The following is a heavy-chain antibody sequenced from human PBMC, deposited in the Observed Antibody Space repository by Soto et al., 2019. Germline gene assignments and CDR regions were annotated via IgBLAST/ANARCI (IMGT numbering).Heavy chain of an antibody. J-gene: IGHJ5*02. CDR2: TYFTGNT. V-gene: IGHV4-61*01. Sequence: SETLSLTCTVSGDSVSSGNYYWSWIRQPPGKGLEWIGSTYFTGNTNYNPSLKSRLTMSIDTSRNLFSLRLGSVTAADTAVYYCGRVPVDTYMIYWSDPWGQGTLVTVSS. D-gene: IGHD5-18*01. CDR3: GRVPVDTYMIYWSDP. CDR1: GDSVSSGNYY.